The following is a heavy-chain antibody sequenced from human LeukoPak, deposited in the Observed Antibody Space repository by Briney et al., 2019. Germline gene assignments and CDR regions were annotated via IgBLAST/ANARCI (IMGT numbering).Heavy chain of an antibody. V-gene: IGHV3-23*01. CDR3: AKESSTSFDY. J-gene: IGHJ4*02. D-gene: IGHD2-2*01. CDR1: GFTFISYA. Sequence: GGSLRPSCAASGFTFISYAVNCVRQAPGKGLEWVSGISNSGGSTYYADSVKGRFTISRDNSKNTLYLQMNSLRAEDTAVYYCAKESSTSFDYWGQGTMVTVSS. CDR2: ISNSGGST.